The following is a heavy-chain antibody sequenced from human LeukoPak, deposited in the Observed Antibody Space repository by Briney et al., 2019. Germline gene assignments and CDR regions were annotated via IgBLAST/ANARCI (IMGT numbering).Heavy chain of an antibody. CDR3: ARRRGISRYFDY. CDR1: GFTFSSYS. J-gene: IGHJ4*02. CDR2: ISSSSSYI. V-gene: IGHV3-21*01. Sequence: GSLRLSCAASGFTFSSYSMNWVRQAPGKGLEWVSSISSSSSYIYYADSVKGRFTISRDNAKNSLYLQMNSLRAEDTAVYYCARRRGISRYFDYWGQGTLVTVSS. D-gene: IGHD3-3*01.